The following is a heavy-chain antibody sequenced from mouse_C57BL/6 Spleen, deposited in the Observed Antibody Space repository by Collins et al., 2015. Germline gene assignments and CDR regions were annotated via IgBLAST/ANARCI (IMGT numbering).Heavy chain of an antibody. CDR2: FYPGSGSI. Sequence: VQPQQSGAELVKPGASVKLSCKASGYTFTEYIIHWVKQRSGQGLEWIGWFYPGSGSIKYNEKFKDKATLTADKSSSTVYMELSRLTSEDSAVYFCARHLFTVRPYPIAMDYWGQGTSVTVSS. CDR1: GYTFTEYI. D-gene: IGHD1-1*01. V-gene: IGHV1-62-2*01. J-gene: IGHJ4*01. CDR3: ARHLFTVRPYPIAMDY.